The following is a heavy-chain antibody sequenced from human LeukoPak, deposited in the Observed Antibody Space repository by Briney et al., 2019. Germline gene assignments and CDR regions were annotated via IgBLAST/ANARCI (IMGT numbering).Heavy chain of an antibody. V-gene: IGHV4-4*09. CDR3: ANYIRNVHYYMDV. J-gene: IGHJ6*03. CDR1: GGSFDSKY. CDR2: IYTSGST. D-gene: IGHD1-1*01. Sequence: NPSETLSLTCSVSGGSFDSKYWSWIRQPPGKGLEWIGYIYTSGSTNLNPSLRSRVAMSIDTSKNQFSLKVYSVTAADTAVYYYANYIRNVHYYMDVWGKGTTVIVSS.